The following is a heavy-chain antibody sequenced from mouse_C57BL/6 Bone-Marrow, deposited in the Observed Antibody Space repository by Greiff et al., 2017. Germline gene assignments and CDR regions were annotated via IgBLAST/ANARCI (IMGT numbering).Heavy chain of an antibody. Sequence: EVKLMESGGGLVQPGGSLKLSCAASGFTFSDYGMAWVRQAPRKGPEWVAFISNLAYSIYYADPVTGRFTISRENVNNTLYLEMSSLRSEDTAMYYCARYDYDGGAIDYWGKGTSVTVSS. D-gene: IGHD2-4*01. CDR1: GFTFSDYG. J-gene: IGHJ4*01. CDR3: ARYDYDGGAIDY. V-gene: IGHV5-15*01. CDR2: ISNLAYSI.